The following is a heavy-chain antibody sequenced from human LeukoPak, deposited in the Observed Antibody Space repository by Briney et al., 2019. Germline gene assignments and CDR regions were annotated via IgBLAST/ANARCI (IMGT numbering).Heavy chain of an antibody. Sequence: GGSLRLSCAACVFTLSSYDMSWVRHATGGGREWVSAISGSEGSAYYSDSVKGRFTISRDNSKNMLYLQMNSLRAEDTAVYYCAKDSHYDFWSGSSNDYWGEGSLVTDSS. V-gene: IGHV3-23*01. J-gene: IGHJ4*02. CDR3: AKDSHYDFWSGSSNDY. CDR1: VFTLSSYD. D-gene: IGHD3-3*01. CDR2: ISGSEGSA.